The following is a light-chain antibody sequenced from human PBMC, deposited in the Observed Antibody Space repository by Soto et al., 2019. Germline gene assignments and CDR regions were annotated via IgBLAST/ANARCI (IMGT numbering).Light chain of an antibody. CDR1: QSVSRNY. CDR2: GAS. V-gene: IGKV3-20*01. Sequence: EVMLTQSPGTLSLSPGERATLSCRASQSVSRNYVAWYQQKSGQAPRLLIYGASNRATGIPDRFSGSGSGTDFTLTIRRLEPEDFAVYYWQQYDTSPRTFGQGTKVEFK. J-gene: IGKJ1*01. CDR3: QQYDTSPRT.